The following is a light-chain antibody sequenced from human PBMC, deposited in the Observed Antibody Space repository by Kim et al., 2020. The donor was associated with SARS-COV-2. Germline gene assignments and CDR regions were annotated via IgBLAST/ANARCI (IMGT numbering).Light chain of an antibody. J-gene: IGKJ1*01. V-gene: IGKV2-30*02. CDR1: QSLVHSDGNTY. CDR2: KVS. CDR3: MQGTHWPRT. Sequence: DDVMTQSPLSLPVTLGQPASISCRSSQSLVHSDGNTYLNWFQQRPGQSPRRLIYKVSNRDSGVPDRFSGSGSGTDFTLKISRVEAEDVGVYYCMQGTHWPRTFGQGTKLDIK.